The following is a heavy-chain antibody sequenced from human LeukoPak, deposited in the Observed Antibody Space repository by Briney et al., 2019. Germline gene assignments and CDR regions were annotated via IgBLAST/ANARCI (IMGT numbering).Heavy chain of an antibody. Sequence: GGSLRLSCAASGFTFSSYAMSWVRQAPGKGLNWVSAFSGSGGSTYYADSVKGRFTISRDNSKNTLYLQMNSLRAEDTAVYYCAKRAAMVRGVMFYFQHWGQGTLVTVSS. CDR2: FSGSGGST. J-gene: IGHJ1*01. V-gene: IGHV3-23*01. D-gene: IGHD3-10*01. CDR1: GFTFSSYA. CDR3: AKRAAMVRGVMFYFQH.